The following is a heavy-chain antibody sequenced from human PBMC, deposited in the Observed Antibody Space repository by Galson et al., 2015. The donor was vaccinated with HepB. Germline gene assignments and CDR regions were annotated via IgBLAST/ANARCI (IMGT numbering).Heavy chain of an antibody. CDR2: ISYDGSNK. CDR3: ANLGTHGYFDL. Sequence: LRLSCAASGFTFSSYGMHWVRQAPGKGLEWVAVISYDGSNKYYADSVKGRFTISRDNSKNTLYLQMNSLRAEDTAVYYCANLGTHGYFDLWGRGTLVTVSS. CDR1: GFTFSSYG. D-gene: IGHD1-1*01. J-gene: IGHJ2*01. V-gene: IGHV3-30*18.